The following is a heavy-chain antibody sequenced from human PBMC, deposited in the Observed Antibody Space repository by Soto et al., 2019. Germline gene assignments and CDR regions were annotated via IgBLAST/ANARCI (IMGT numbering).Heavy chain of an antibody. CDR3: ARVITIVREAGYYYYYYYMDV. V-gene: IGHV4-31*03. CDR1: GGSISSGGYY. Sequence: SETLSLTCTVSGGSISSGGYYWSWIRQHPGKGLVWIGYIYYSGSTYYNPSLKSRVTISVDTSKNQFSLKLSSVTAADTAVYYCARVITIVREAGYYYYYYYMDVWGKGTTVTVSS. D-gene: IGHD3-10*01. CDR2: IYYSGST. J-gene: IGHJ6*03.